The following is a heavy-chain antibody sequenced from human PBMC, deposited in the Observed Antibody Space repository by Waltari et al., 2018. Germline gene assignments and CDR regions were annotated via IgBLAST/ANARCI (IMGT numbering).Heavy chain of an antibody. V-gene: IGHV4-34*01. CDR2: INHSGST. D-gene: IGHD1-26*01. CDR1: GGSFSGYY. Sequence: QVQLQQWGAGLLKPSETLSLTCAVYGGSFSGYYWSWIRQPPGKGLEWIGEINHSGSTNYNPSLKSRVTISVDTSKNQFSLKLSSVTAADTAVYYCARGRVGATTIEAFDIWGQGTMVTVSS. CDR3: ARGRVGATTIEAFDI. J-gene: IGHJ3*02.